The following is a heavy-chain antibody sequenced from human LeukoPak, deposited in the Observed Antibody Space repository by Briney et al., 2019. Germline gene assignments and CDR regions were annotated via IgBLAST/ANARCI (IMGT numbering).Heavy chain of an antibody. CDR2: IYYSGST. CDR3: ARQTGSGLFILP. CDR1: GGSISSYY. Sequence: TSETLSLTCTVSGGSISSYYWSWIRQPPGKGLEWIGYIYYSGSTNYNPSLKSRVTISVDTSKNQFSLKLTSVTAADTAVYYCARQTGSGLFILPGGQGTLVTVSS. D-gene: IGHD3/OR15-3a*01. V-gene: IGHV4-59*08. J-gene: IGHJ4*02.